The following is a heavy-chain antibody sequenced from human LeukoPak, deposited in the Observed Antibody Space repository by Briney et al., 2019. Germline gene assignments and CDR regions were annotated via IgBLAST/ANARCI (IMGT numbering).Heavy chain of an antibody. CDR2: ISWNSGTI. J-gene: IGHJ4*02. Sequence: GGSVRLSCAASGFTFDDYAMHWVRQAPGKGLEWVSGISWNSGTIGYADSVKGRFTISRDNAKNSLYLQMNSLRAEDMALYYCAKGFNWNGGFFDYWGQGTLVTVSS. CDR3: AKGFNWNGGFFDY. V-gene: IGHV3-9*03. CDR1: GFTFDDYA. D-gene: IGHD1-1*01.